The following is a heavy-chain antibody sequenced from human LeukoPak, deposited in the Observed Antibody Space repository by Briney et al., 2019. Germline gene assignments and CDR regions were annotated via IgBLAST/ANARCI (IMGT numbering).Heavy chain of an antibody. CDR2: IYYSGST. CDR3: ARGSGFVRGRRYYFDY. V-gene: IGHV4-39*07. D-gene: IGHD3-10*01. Sequence: SETLSLTCTVSGGSISSSSYYWGWIRQPPGKGLEWIGSIYYSGSTYYNPSLKSRVTISVDTSKNQFSLKLSSVTAADTAVYYCARGSGFVRGRRYYFDYWGQGTLVTVSS. CDR1: GGSISSSSYY. J-gene: IGHJ4*02.